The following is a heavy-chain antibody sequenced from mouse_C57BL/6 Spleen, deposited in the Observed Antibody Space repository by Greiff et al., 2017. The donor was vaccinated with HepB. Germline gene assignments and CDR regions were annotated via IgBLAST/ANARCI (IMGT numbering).Heavy chain of an antibody. CDR2: INPYNGGT. Sequence: VQLKQSGPVLVKPGASVKMSCKASGYTFTDYYMNWVKQSHGKSLEWIGVINPYNGGTSYNQKFTGKATLTVDKSSSTAYMELNSLTSEDSAVYYCASLYDGSAMDYWGQGTSVTVSS. CDR1: GYTFTDYY. CDR3: ASLYDGSAMDY. V-gene: IGHV1-19*01. J-gene: IGHJ4*01. D-gene: IGHD2-3*01.